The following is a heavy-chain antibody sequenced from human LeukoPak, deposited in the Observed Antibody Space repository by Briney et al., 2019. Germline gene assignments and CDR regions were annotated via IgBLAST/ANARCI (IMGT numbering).Heavy chain of an antibody. V-gene: IGHV4-34*01. Sequence: SETLSLTCAVSGVSFNDYYWSWVRQTPGKGLEWIGEINHSGYTNDSPSLKSRVTLSIDTSRKQFSLNVRSVTVADTGIYYCTRMTTGHDYWGQGTLVTLSS. D-gene: IGHD4-17*01. CDR3: TRMTTGHDY. CDR1: GVSFNDYY. J-gene: IGHJ4*02. CDR2: INHSGYT.